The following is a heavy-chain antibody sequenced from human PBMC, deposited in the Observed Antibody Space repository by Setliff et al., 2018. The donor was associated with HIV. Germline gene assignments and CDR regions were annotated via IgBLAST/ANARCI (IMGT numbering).Heavy chain of an antibody. Sequence: SETLSLTCAFYGASFTDYYWNWIRQPPGKGLEWIGEIHHTGHINYNPSFKSRVTMSLDMSTSQFSLKMASMTAADSAVYYCARFDVTPMTTRDYWGQGTQVTVSS. CDR1: GASFTDYY. CDR3: ARFDVTPMTTRDY. D-gene: IGHD4-17*01. J-gene: IGHJ4*02. V-gene: IGHV4-34*01. CDR2: IHHTGHI.